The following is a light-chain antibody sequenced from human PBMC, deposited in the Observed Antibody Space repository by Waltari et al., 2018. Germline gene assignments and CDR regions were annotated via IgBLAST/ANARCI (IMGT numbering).Light chain of an antibody. Sequence: IVMTQSPATLSVSPGETATLSCRANQRITTNFAWFQQKPGQAPRLLIYDASSRATGIPDRFSGGGSGTDFTLTISSLQSADFAVYYCLQYSNWYRTFGPGTKVEIK. CDR1: QRITTN. CDR2: DAS. CDR3: LQYSNWYRT. J-gene: IGKJ1*01. V-gene: IGKV3-15*01.